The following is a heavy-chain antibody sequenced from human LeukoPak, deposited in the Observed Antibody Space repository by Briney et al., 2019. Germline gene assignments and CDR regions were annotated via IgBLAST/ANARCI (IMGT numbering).Heavy chain of an antibody. Sequence: SQTLSVTCAISEESVSSKNGAWNWIRQSPSRGLEWLGRTYYRSKWYSDYAVSMNGRITINPDTSKNQFSLQLNSVTPDDTAVYYCARDVGTSGWHTFDYWGQGTLVTVSS. D-gene: IGHD6-19*01. J-gene: IGHJ4*02. CDR3: ARDVGTSGWHTFDY. CDR2: TYYRSKWYS. V-gene: IGHV6-1*01. CDR1: EESVSSKNGA.